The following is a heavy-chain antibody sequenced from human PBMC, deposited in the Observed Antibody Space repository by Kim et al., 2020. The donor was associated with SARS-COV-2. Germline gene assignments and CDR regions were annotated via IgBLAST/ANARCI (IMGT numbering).Heavy chain of an antibody. Sequence: GGSLRLSCAASGFTVSSNYMSWVRQAPGKGLEWVSVIYSGGSTYYADSVKGRFTISRDNSKNTLYLQMNSLRAEDTAVYYCARDRSFVGETTYAPKYYYYGMDVWGQGTTVTVSS. CDR3: ARDRSFVGETTYAPKYYYYGMDV. CDR1: GFTVSSNY. D-gene: IGHD3-10*01. J-gene: IGHJ6*02. V-gene: IGHV3-53*01. CDR2: IYSGGST.